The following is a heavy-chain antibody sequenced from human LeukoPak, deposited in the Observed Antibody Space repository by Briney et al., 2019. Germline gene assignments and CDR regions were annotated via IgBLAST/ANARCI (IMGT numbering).Heavy chain of an antibody. D-gene: IGHD2-15*01. CDR3: ARDYCIDGCPPGY. V-gene: IGHV3-7*01. CDR1: GFSFGKCW. CDR2: IKLDGSEK. Sequence: GGSLRLSCVASGFSFGKCWMSWVRQAPGKGLEWVANIKLDGSEKNYVDSVKGRFTVSRDNAKNSLYLQMNSLRAEDTAVYYCARDYCIDGCPPGYWGQGTRVTVSP. J-gene: IGHJ4*02.